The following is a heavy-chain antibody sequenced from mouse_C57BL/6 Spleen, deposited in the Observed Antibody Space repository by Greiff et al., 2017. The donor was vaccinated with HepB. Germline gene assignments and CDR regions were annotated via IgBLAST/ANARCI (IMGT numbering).Heavy chain of an antibody. J-gene: IGHJ1*03. CDR2: IRNKANGYTT. V-gene: IGHV7-3*01. Sequence: EVQVVESGGGLVQPGGSLSLSCAASGFTFTDYYMSWVRQPPGKALEWLGFIRNKANGYTTEYSASVKGRFTISRDNSQSILYLQMNALRAEDSATYYCARLRTYFDVWGTGTTVTVSS. CDR1: GFTFTDYY. CDR3: ARLRTYFDV.